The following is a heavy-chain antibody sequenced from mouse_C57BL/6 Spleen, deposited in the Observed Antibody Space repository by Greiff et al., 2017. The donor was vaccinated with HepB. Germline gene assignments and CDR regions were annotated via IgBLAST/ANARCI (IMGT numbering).Heavy chain of an antibody. CDR2: ILPSIGRT. J-gene: IGHJ3*01. Sequence: VQLQQSGSELRSPGSSVKLSCKDFDSEVFPIAYMSWVRQKPGHGFEWIGGILPSIGRTIDGEKFEDKATLDADTLSNTAYLELNSLTSEDSAIYYCARRGDYDYDDGFAYWGQGTLVTVSA. CDR1: DSEVFPIAY. V-gene: IGHV15-2*01. CDR3: ARRGDYDYDDGFAY. D-gene: IGHD2-4*01.